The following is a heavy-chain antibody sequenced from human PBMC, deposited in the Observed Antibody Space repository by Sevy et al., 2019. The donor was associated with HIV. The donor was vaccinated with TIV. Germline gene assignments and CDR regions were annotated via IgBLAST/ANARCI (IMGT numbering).Heavy chain of an antibody. V-gene: IGHV3-23*01. J-gene: IGHJ5*02. CDR3: AKGYGSGSHPES. Sequence: GGSLRLSCAASGFIFNSYAMSWVRQAPGKGLEWVSGISGSGGSTYYADSVKGRSTISRDNSRNTVYLEINSLRAEDTAAYFCAKGYGSGSHPESWGQGTLVTISS. CDR2: ISGSGGST. D-gene: IGHD3-10*01. CDR1: GFIFNSYA.